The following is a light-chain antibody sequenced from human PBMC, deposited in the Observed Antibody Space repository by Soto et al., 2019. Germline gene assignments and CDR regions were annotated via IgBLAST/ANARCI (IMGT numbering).Light chain of an antibody. J-gene: IGLJ1*01. CDR3: SSYSSSSTPGV. Sequence: QSALTQPASVSGSPGQSITISCTGTSSDVGGYNYVSWYQQHPGKAPKLMIYDVNNRPSGVSNRFSGSKSGNTASLTISGLQAEDEADYYCSSYSSSSTPGVFGTGTKLTVL. CDR1: SSDVGGYNY. CDR2: DVN. V-gene: IGLV2-14*01.